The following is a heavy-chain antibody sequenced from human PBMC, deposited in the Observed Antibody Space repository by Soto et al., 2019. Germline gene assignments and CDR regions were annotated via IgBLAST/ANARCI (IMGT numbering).Heavy chain of an antibody. Sequence: QVQLVESGGGVVQPGRSLRLSCAASGFTFSSYAMHWVRQAPGKGLEWVAVISYDGSNKYYADSVKGRFTISRDNSKNTLYLQMNSLRAEETAVYYCGREGGIAARPRWDYWGQGTLVTVSS. CDR2: ISYDGSNK. V-gene: IGHV3-30-3*01. CDR1: GFTFSSYA. CDR3: GREGGIAARPRWDY. J-gene: IGHJ4*02. D-gene: IGHD6-6*01.